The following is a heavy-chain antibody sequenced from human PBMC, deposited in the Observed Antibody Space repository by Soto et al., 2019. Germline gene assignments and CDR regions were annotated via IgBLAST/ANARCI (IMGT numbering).Heavy chain of an antibody. CDR1: GFTFSSYG. CDR2: ISYDGSNK. V-gene: IGHV3-30*18. Sequence: GGSLRLSCAASGFTFSSYGMHWVRQAPGKGLEWVAVISYDGSNKYYADSVKGRFTISRDNSKNTLYLQMNSLRAEDTAVYYCAKPDPPYSSGWLPFDYWGQGTLVTVSS. J-gene: IGHJ4*02. D-gene: IGHD6-19*01. CDR3: AKPDPPYSSGWLPFDY.